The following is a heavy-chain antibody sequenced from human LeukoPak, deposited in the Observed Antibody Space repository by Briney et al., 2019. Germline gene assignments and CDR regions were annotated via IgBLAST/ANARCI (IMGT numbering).Heavy chain of an antibody. Sequence: GGSLRLSCAASGFTFRSYAMSWVRQAPGQGLEWVSDVNGGGGTTYYADSVKGRFTISRDNSKNTVYLQMNSLRVDDTAVYYCPKDSPLFGYTSGWSSNSFDHWGQGTLVTVSS. V-gene: IGHV3-23*01. J-gene: IGHJ4*02. CDR3: PKDSPLFGYTSGWSSNSFDH. D-gene: IGHD6-19*01. CDR1: GFTFRSYA. CDR2: VNGGGGTT.